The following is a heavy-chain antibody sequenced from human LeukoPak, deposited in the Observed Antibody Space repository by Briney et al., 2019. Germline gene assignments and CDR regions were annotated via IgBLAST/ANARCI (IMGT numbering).Heavy chain of an antibody. CDR3: AKGSYWSTYLGFDP. J-gene: IGHJ5*02. CDR2: ISGSGDNT. D-gene: IGHD5-18*01. CDR1: GSMFNSYG. V-gene: IGHV3-23*01. Sequence: GGSLRLSCAASGSMFNSYGMGWVRQAPGKGLEWVSSISGSGDNTYYTDSVKGRFTISRDNSKNTLFLQMNSLRAEDTAIYYCAKGSYWSTYLGFDPWGQGTLVTVSS.